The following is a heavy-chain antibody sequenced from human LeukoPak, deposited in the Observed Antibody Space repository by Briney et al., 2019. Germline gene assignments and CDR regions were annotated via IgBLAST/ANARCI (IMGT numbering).Heavy chain of an antibody. CDR2: LSDSGGST. CDR3: AKMGSVAGDY. CDR1: GFTFSNYV. Sequence: PGGSLRLSCAASGFTFSNYVMSWVRRAPGKGLEWVSTLSDSGGSTYYADSVKGRFTISRDNSKNTLYRQMNSLRAEDTAVYYCAKMGSVAGDYWGQGTLVTVSS. D-gene: IGHD6-19*01. V-gene: IGHV3-23*01. J-gene: IGHJ4*02.